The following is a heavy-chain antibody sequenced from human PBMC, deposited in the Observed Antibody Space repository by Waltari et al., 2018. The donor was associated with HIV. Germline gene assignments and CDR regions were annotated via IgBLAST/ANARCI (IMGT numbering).Heavy chain of an antibody. CDR2: MSARGGTT. V-gene: IGHV3-23*04. Sequence: EVQLVESGGGLVQPGGSLRLSCTASGFTFNNFAMSWVRQAPGKGVEWVSVMSARGGTTYYADSVNGRCTVSRDNFKNTVYLQMNSLRAGDTAIYYCAKAVMETAVSSPVDCWGQGALVTVSS. J-gene: IGHJ4*02. D-gene: IGHD5-18*01. CDR1: GFTFNNFA. CDR3: AKAVMETAVSSPVDC.